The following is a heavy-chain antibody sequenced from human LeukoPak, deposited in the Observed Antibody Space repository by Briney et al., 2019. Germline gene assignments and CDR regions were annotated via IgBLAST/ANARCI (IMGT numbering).Heavy chain of an antibody. CDR3: AGYSYGKRDY. Sequence: GSLRLSCAASGFTFSSYAMSWVRQPPGKGLEWIGSIYYSGSTYYNPSLKSGVTISVDTSKNQFSLKLRSVTAADTAVYYCAGYSYGKRDYWGQGTLVTVSS. CDR1: GFTFSSYA. J-gene: IGHJ4*02. D-gene: IGHD5-18*01. V-gene: IGHV4-38-2*01. CDR2: IYYSGST.